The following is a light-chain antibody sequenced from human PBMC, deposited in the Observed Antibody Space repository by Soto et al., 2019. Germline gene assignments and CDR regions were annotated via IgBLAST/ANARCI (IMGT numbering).Light chain of an antibody. Sequence: DIQMTQSPSSLSASVGDRVTINCRASQSISNYLNWYQQKPGKAPKLLMYAASSLQSGVPSRFGGSGSGTDFTLTISSLQPEDFATYYCQQSYSTPRTFGQGTKVEIK. V-gene: IGKV1-39*01. CDR2: AAS. CDR3: QQSYSTPRT. J-gene: IGKJ1*01. CDR1: QSISNY.